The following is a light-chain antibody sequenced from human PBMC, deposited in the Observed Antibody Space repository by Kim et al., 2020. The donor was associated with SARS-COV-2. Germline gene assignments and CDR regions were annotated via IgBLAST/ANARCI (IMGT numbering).Light chain of an antibody. CDR3: LQTDRFPWT. Sequence: DIQMTQSPSSVAVSVGDRVTITCRASQAISDWLAWYQQKPGKAPKLLIYEASTLQRGVPSRFSGSGYGAEFTLTISSLQPEDFATYYCLQTDRFPWTFGQGSKVEIK. CDR2: EAS. CDR1: QAISDW. V-gene: IGKV1-12*01. J-gene: IGKJ1*01.